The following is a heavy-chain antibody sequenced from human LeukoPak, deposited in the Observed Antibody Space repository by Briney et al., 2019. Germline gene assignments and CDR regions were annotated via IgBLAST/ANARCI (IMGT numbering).Heavy chain of an antibody. CDR2: INTYTGNT. CDR3: ARVDSNSRVLYYYYYMDV. V-gene: IGHV1-18*04. D-gene: IGHD6-6*01. J-gene: IGHJ6*03. CDR1: GYTFTGYY. Sequence: ASVTVSCKASGYTFTGYYMHWVRQAPGQGLEWMGWINTYTGNTNYAQKFQDRVTVTTGTSMTTGYMELWSLKSDDTAVYYCARVDSNSRVLYYYYYMDVWGKGTTITVSS.